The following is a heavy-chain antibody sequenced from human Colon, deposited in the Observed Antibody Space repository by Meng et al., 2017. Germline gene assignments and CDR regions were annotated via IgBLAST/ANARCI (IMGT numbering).Heavy chain of an antibody. CDR1: GASNANSKW. CDR3: ARERVRELGLFDS. D-gene: IGHD1-7*01. Sequence: QGAGQVLVLPSGTLSLAFVVSGASNANSKWWRWLRQAPGKGPEWIGEISNSYKTVYSPSLKSRVRISLDKSNNQFSLTLTSVTAADTAVYYCARERVRELGLFDSWGQGILVTVSS. J-gene: IGHJ4*02. CDR2: ISNSYKT. V-gene: IGHV4-4*02.